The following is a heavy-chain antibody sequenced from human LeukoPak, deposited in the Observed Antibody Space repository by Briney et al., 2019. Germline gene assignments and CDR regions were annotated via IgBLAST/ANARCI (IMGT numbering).Heavy chain of an antibody. CDR3: ARLYSSSYNWFDH. CDR1: GYRFTSYW. D-gene: IGHD6-6*01. V-gene: IGHV5-51*01. CDR2: IYPGDSDT. J-gene: IGHJ5*02. Sequence: GEALKISCKGSGYRFTSYWIGWGRRMPGKGRGWMGIIYPGDSDTRYSPSFQGQVTISADKSISTAYLQWSSLKASDTAMYYCARLYSSSYNWFDHWGQGTLVTVSS.